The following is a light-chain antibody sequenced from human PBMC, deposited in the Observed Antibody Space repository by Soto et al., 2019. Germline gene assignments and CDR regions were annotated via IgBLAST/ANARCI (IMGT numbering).Light chain of an antibody. CDR1: QSVGSY. CDR2: GAS. Sequence: EILLTQSPAALSLSPGERPTLSCRASQSVGSYLAWYQQKPGQAPSLVISGASNRATGIPARFSGSGPGTDFTLTISSLEPEDFAVYYCQQRSSWPFTFGPGTKVDI. V-gene: IGKV3-11*01. CDR3: QQRSSWPFT. J-gene: IGKJ3*01.